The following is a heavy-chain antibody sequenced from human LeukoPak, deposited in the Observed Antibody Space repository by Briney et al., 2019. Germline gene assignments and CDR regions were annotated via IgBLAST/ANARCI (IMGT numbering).Heavy chain of an antibody. Sequence: GGSLRLSCEASGFTFTIFAMRWVRQCPGKGLEWVAHISFDGSNTHYADSVNGRFTISRDNSKSTVYLQMNSLRPDDTAVYYCARRRRDPYSYYGMDAWGQGTTVTVS. CDR3: ARRRRDPYSYYGMDA. CDR1: GFTFTIFA. J-gene: IGHJ6*02. CDR2: ISFDGSNT. V-gene: IGHV3-30*04.